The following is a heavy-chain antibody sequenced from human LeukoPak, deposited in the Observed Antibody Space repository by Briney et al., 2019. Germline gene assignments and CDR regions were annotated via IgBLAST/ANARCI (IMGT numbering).Heavy chain of an antibody. D-gene: IGHD6-19*01. J-gene: IGHJ4*02. CDR3: ARDMKYSSGRPGH. Sequence: ASVKVSCKASGYTFSSYGLSWVRQAPGQGLEWMGWHSSYKDKTNYAQKFHDRVTMTTDTSTSTGYMELGSLTSADTAVYYCARDMKYSSGRPGHWGQGTLVTVSS. CDR1: GYTFSSYG. CDR2: HSSYKDKT. V-gene: IGHV1-18*04.